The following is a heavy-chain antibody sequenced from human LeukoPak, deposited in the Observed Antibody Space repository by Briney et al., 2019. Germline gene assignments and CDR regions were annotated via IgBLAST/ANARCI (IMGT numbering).Heavy chain of an antibody. J-gene: IGHJ4*02. V-gene: IGHV4-59*01. Sequence: SETLSLTCTVSGGSISSYYWSWIRQPSGKGLEWIGYIYYSGSTNYNPSLKSRVTISVDTSKNQFSLKLSSVTAADTAVYYCARAGYSYGYFDYFDYWGQGTLVTVSS. D-gene: IGHD5-18*01. CDR2: IYYSGST. CDR1: GGSISSYY. CDR3: ARAGYSYGYFDYFDY.